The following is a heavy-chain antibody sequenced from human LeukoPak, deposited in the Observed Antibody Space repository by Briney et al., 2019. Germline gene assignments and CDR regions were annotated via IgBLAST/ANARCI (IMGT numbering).Heavy chain of an antibody. V-gene: IGHV1-18*01. J-gene: IGHJ3*02. D-gene: IGHD2-21*02. CDR3: ARGAYCGGDCSSSDAFDI. CDR2: ISAYKGNT. CDR1: GYTFIHHY. Sequence: ASMTVSCKASGYTFIHHYVSWLRQAPGEGLEWMGWISAYKGNTNNAQNLQGRVTMTTDTSTSTGDLKLRSLRSDDTAVYYCARGAYCGGDCSSSDAFDIWGQGTLVTVSS.